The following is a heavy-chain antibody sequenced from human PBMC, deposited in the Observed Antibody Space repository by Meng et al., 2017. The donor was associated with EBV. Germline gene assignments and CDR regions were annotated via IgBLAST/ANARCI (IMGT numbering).Heavy chain of an antibody. CDR2: INTYSGKA. V-gene: IGHV7-4-1*02. CDR3: ARGVEENGSHYPFDS. Sequence: VRVVQSGLEWKRPGASVKVSCKASGYTFRNYAINWMRQVPGQGLEWMGWINTYSGKATFAQGFTGRFVFSLDTPVTTAHLQISGLKTEDSAVYYCARGVEENGSHYPFDSWGQGTLVTVSS. J-gene: IGHJ4*02. D-gene: IGHD1-1*01. CDR1: GYTFRNYA.